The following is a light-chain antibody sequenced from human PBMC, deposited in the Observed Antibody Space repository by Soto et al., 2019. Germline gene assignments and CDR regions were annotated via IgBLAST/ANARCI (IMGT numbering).Light chain of an antibody. J-gene: IGKJ5*01. Sequence: DIQMTQSPSSLSASVGDRVTITCRASQTISTSLNWYQQRPGKAPNLLIHASSSLQSGVPPRLSGGGSGTDFTLAISSLQPEDFATYYYQQTYSTPITFGQGTRLDIK. CDR2: ASS. V-gene: IGKV1-39*01. CDR1: QTISTS. CDR3: QQTYSTPIT.